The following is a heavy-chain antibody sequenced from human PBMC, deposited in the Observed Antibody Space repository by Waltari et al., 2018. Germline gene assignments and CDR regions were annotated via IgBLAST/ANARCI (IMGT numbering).Heavy chain of an antibody. J-gene: IGHJ3*02. CDR3: ARARSLSGWYFVDAFDI. Sequence: EVQLVESGGGLVQPGGSLRLSCAASGFTFSSYAMSWVRQAPGKGLEWVSIISGNGDTIYYADSMRGRFTISRDNAKNSLYLQMNSLRAEDTAVYYCARARSLSGWYFVDAFDIWGQGTMVTVSS. V-gene: IGHV3-48*04. CDR2: ISGNGDTI. D-gene: IGHD6-19*01. CDR1: GFTFSSYA.